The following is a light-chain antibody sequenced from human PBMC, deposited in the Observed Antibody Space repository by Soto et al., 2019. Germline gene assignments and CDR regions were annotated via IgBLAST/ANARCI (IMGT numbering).Light chain of an antibody. CDR1: QDVDNNF. J-gene: IGKJ4*02. V-gene: IGKV3-20*01. CDR2: ASS. CDR3: HQYYSSIT. Sequence: EIVLTQSPGTLSLSPGEGATLSCRASQDVDNNFLAWYQQRPGQAPRLLIYASSRRATGIPDRFSGSGSGTDFTRTMSRVGPEDIAVYFCHQYYSSITVGGGTKVEVK.